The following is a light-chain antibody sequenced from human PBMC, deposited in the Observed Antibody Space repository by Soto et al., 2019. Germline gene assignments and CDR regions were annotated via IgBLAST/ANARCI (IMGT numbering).Light chain of an antibody. V-gene: IGLV2-14*01. CDR3: SSYTGGNPSYV. J-gene: IGLJ1*01. CDR1: SSDVGGYNY. CDR2: EVS. Sequence: QSVLTQPASVSGSPGQSITISCTGTSSDVGGYNYVSWYQQHPGKAPKLMIYEVSNRPSGVSNRFSGSKSGNTASLTISGLQAEDEADYYCSSYTGGNPSYVFGTGTQLTVL.